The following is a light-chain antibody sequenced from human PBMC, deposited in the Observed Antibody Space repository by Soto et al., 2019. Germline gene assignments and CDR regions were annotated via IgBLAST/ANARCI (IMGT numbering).Light chain of an antibody. J-gene: IGLJ1*01. CDR1: SSNIGAGYD. V-gene: IGLV1-40*01. CDR3: QSYDSSLSGSYA. CDR2: GNS. Sequence: QSVLTQPPSVSGAPGQRVTISCTGSSSNIGAGYDVHWYQQLPGTAPKLLIYGNSNRPSGAPDRFSGSKSGTSASLAITGLQAEDEADYYCQSYDSSLSGSYAFGTGTKVTVL.